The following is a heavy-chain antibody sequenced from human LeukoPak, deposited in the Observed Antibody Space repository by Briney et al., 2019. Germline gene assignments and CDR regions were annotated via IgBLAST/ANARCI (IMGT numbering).Heavy chain of an antibody. J-gene: IGHJ6*02. CDR2: IYYSGST. V-gene: IGHV4-39*01. D-gene: IGHD2-2*01. CDR1: GGSISSSSYY. Sequence: SETLSLTCTVSGGSISSSSYYWGWIRQPPGKGLEWIGSIYYSGSTYYNPSLKSQVTISVDTSKNQFSLKLSSVTAADTAVYYCAGYCSSTSCYEKPYGMDVWGQGTTVTVSS. CDR3: AGYCSSTSCYEKPYGMDV.